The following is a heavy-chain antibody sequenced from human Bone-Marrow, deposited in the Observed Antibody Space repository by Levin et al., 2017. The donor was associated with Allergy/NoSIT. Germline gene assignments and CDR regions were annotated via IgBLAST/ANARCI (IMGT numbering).Heavy chain of an antibody. J-gene: IGHJ4*02. CDR1: GFTFSSYG. CDR2: IWYDGSNK. Sequence: GGSLRLSCAASGFTFSSYGMHWVRQAPGKGLEWVAVIWYDGSNKYYADSVKGRFTISRDNSKNTLYLQMNSLRAEDTAVYYCARAGVGDYGAFDYWGQGTLVTVSS. V-gene: IGHV3-33*01. CDR3: ARAGVGDYGAFDY. D-gene: IGHD4-17*01.